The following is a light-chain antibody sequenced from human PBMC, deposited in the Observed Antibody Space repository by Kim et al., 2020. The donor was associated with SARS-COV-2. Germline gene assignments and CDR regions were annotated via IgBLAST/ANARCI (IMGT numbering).Light chain of an antibody. CDR2: GAS. CDR3: QQYSNWPYT. J-gene: IGKJ2*01. Sequence: SVSPGERATPSCRASQSFGSNLAWYQQKPGQAPRLLIYGASTRATGIPARFSGIGSGTEFTLTISSLQSEDFAVYYCQQYSNWPYTFGQGTKLEI. V-gene: IGKV3-15*01. CDR1: QSFGSN.